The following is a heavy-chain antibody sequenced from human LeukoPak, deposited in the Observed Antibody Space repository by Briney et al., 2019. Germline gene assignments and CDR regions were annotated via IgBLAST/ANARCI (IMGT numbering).Heavy chain of an antibody. CDR2: MNPNSGNT. V-gene: IGHV1-8*03. J-gene: IGHJ6*03. D-gene: IGHD4-11*01. Sequence: ASVKVSCKASGYTFTSYDINWVRQATGQGLEWMGWMNPNSGNTGYAQKFQGRVTITRNTSISTAYMELSSLRSEDTAVYYCARGDTVTTLGDYYYYYYMDVWGKGTTVTVSS. CDR3: ARGDTVTTLGDYYYYYYMDV. CDR1: GYTFTSYD.